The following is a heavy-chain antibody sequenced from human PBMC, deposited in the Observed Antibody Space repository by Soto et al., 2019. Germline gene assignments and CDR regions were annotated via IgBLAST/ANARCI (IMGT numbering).Heavy chain of an antibody. Sequence: SETLSLTCTVSGGSITGNYWSWVRQPPGKGLEWIGYIYSSGATNYRSSLRSRVTMSVDSSKSQFSLNLTSVIAADTAVYYCARQTIFGVVTLDFWGQGMLVTVSS. D-gene: IGHD3-3*01. V-gene: IGHV4-59*01. CDR3: ARQTIFGVVTLDF. J-gene: IGHJ4*02. CDR1: GGSITGNY. CDR2: IYSSGAT.